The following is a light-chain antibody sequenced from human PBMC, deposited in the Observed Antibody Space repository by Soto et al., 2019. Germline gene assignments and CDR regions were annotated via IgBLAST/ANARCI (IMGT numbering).Light chain of an antibody. Sequence: DIQMTQSPSTLSASVGDRVTITCRASQSISSWLAWYQQKPGKAPKLLIYKASSLESGVPSRFSGSGSGTEFTLTISSLQPDDFATYYCQQYNSYSPKTFGPGTKVDI. V-gene: IGKV1-5*03. CDR3: QQYNSYSPKT. CDR1: QSISSW. CDR2: KAS. J-gene: IGKJ3*01.